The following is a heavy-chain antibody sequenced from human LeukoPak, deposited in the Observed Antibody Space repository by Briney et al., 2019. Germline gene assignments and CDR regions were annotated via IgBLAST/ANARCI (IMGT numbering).Heavy chain of an antibody. V-gene: IGHV3-23*01. Sequence: TGGSLRLSCAASGFTFSSYAMSWVRQAPGKGLEWVSAISGSGGSTYYADSVKGRFTISRDNSKNTLYLQMNSLRAEDTAVYYCAKDEVALIPMILDVWGKGTTVTVA. CDR3: AKDEVALIPMILDV. CDR2: ISGSGGST. CDR1: GFTFSSYA. D-gene: IGHD3-22*01. J-gene: IGHJ6*03.